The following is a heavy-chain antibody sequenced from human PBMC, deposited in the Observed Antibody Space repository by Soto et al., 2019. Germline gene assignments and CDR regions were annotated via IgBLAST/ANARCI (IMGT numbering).Heavy chain of an antibody. Sequence: QVQLVQSGVEVQKPGASVKVSCKASGYTFSSYVINWLRQAPGQGLEWMGWISPYSGNTNYGQNLQGRVTMTTDTSTSIVDMELRSLRADDTAVYYCARVGGVWGSFRYFNYWGQGTLVTVSP. CDR1: GYTFSSYV. CDR2: ISPYSGNT. D-gene: IGHD3-16*02. V-gene: IGHV1-18*04. CDR3: ARVGGVWGSFRYFNY. J-gene: IGHJ4*02.